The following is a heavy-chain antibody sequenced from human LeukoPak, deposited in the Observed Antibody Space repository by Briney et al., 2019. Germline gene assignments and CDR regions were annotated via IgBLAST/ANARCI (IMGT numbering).Heavy chain of an antibody. J-gene: IGHJ5*02. V-gene: IGHV5-51*01. CDR3: ARMDPLRSYLTANWFDP. CDR1: GYSFTTYW. Sequence: GESLKISCKGSGYSFTTYWIGWVRQMPGKGLEWMGIIYPGDSDTRYSPSFQGQVTISVDKSISTAYLQWSSLKASDTAMYYCARMDPLRSYLTANWFDPWGQGTLVTVSS. CDR2: IYPGDSDT. D-gene: IGHD3-3*01.